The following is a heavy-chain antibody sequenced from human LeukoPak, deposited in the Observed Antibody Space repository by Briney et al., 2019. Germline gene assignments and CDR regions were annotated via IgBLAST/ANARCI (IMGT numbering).Heavy chain of an antibody. J-gene: IGHJ4*02. Sequence: GRSLSLSCAASGFTSAAYAMHWVRHAPGKGLEWVGGISWISGSIGYADSVKGRFTISRDKAKNSLYLQMNSLRAEDTALYYCAKGSGYDSSGYHDYWGQGTLVTVSS. V-gene: IGHV3-9*02. CDR2: ISWISGSI. CDR3: AKGSGYDSSGYHDY. D-gene: IGHD3-22*01. CDR1: GFTSAAYA.